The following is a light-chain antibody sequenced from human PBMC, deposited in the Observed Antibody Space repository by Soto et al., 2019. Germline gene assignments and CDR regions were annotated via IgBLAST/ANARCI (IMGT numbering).Light chain of an antibody. V-gene: IGKV1-5*01. CDR2: DAS. CDR1: QSISSW. CDR3: QHYNSYSPWT. Sequence: DIQMTQSRSTLSASVGDRVTITCGASQSISSWLAWYQQKPGKAPKLLIYDASSLESGVPSRFSGSGSMTEFTLTISSLQPDDFATYYCQHYNSYSPWTFGQGTKVDIK. J-gene: IGKJ1*01.